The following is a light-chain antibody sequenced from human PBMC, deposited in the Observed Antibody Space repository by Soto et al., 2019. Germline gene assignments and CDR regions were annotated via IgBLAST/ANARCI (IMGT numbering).Light chain of an antibody. J-gene: IGKJ3*01. CDR1: QSISSY. V-gene: IGKV1-39*01. Sequence: DIQMSQSPASLSASVGDRVSITCRASQSISSYLNWYQQKPGKAPKLLIYTASSLQSGVPSRFSGGGSGTDFTLTISNLQPADFATYYCQQSYSTPFTFGPGTKVDLK. CDR2: TAS. CDR3: QQSYSTPFT.